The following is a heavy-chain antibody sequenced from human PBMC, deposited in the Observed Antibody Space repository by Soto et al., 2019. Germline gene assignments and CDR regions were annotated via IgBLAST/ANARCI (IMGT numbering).Heavy chain of an antibody. D-gene: IGHD6-19*01. CDR3: ARESYSSGWYKDY. V-gene: IGHV3-53*01. CDR2: IYSGGST. Sequence: SLRLSCAASGFTVSSNYMSWVRQAPGKGLEWVSVIYSGGSTYYADSVKGRFTISRDNSKNTLYLQMNSLRAEDTAVYYCARESYSSGWYKDYWGQGTLVTVSS. CDR1: GFTVSSNY. J-gene: IGHJ4*02.